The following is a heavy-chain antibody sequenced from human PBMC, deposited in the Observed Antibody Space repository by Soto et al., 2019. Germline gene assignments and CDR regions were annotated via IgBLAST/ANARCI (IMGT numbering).Heavy chain of an antibody. Sequence: QVQLVESGGGVVQPGRSLRLSCAASGFTFSSYAMHWVRQAPGKGLEWVAVISYDGSNKYYADSVKGRFTISRDNSKNTLNIQMNSLRAEDTVVYNCAREDYSYGTKGHWYFDMWSRGTLVTVS. CDR1: GFTFSSYA. CDR3: AREDYSYGTKGHWYFDM. D-gene: IGHD5-18*01. V-gene: IGHV3-30-3*01. CDR2: ISYDGSNK. J-gene: IGHJ2*01.